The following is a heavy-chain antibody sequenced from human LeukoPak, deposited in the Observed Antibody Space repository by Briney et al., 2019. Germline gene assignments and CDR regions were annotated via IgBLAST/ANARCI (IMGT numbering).Heavy chain of an antibody. CDR3: VREPMVPGWFDP. D-gene: IGHD2-2*01. Sequence: SETLSLTCTVSGDSISRYYWSWIRQPPGKGLEWIGYMYYSGSTNYNPSLKSRVTISVDTSKNQFSLKLSSVTAADTAVYYCVREPMVPGWFDPWGQGTLVTVSS. V-gene: IGHV4-59*01. CDR1: GDSISRYY. J-gene: IGHJ5*02. CDR2: MYYSGST.